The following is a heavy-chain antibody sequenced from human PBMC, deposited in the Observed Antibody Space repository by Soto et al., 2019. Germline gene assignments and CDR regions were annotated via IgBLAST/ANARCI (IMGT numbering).Heavy chain of an antibody. CDR3: ASIRTAASAERMDY. J-gene: IGHJ4*02. D-gene: IGHD6-13*01. CDR1: GGSISSSSYY. CDR2: IYYSGST. V-gene: IGHV4-39*01. Sequence: QLQLQESGPGLVKPSETLSLTCTVSGGSISSSSYYWGWIRQPPGKGLEWIGSIYYSGSTYYNPSLKSRVTISVDSSKNQFSLRLSSVTAADTAVYYCASIRTAASAERMDYWGQGTLVTVSS.